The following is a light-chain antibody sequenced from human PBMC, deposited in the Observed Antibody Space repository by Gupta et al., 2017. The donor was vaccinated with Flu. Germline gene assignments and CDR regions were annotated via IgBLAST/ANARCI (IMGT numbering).Light chain of an antibody. CDR2: KVC. Sequence: ATLGQPASISCTSSQSRVYSDGNTYLNWVQQRPGQSPRRRSYKVCHWDSGVPDRVSGSGSGTKFTLKSSGVEADDGGVYYCMQATHWPPAFGQGTKVEIK. CDR1: QSRVYSDGNTY. J-gene: IGKJ1*01. V-gene: IGKV2D-30*01. CDR3: MQATHWPPA.